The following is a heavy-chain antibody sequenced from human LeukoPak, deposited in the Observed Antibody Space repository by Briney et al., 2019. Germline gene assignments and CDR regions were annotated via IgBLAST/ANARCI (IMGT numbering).Heavy chain of an antibody. D-gene: IGHD3-3*01. J-gene: IGHJ4*02. CDR1: GFTFNTFW. CDR2: IKQDGNEK. Sequence: GGSLRLSCAASGFTFNTFWMTWVRQAPGKGLEWVANIKQDGNEKHYVDSVKGRFTISRDKAKNTLYLQMNSLRAEDTAVYYCAKDLKNYDFWSGYKFDYWGQGTLVTVSS. CDR3: AKDLKNYDFWSGYKFDY. V-gene: IGHV3-7*03.